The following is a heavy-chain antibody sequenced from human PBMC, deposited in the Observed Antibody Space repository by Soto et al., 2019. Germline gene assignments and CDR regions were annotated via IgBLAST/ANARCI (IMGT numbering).Heavy chain of an antibody. CDR3: ARDRGGITVSSKPLGEWFDP. Sequence: QVQLQESGPGLVRPSETLSLTCTVSGAFLNNFFWSWIRQTPGKGLAGIGYVSQGGAAAYLAEGATSSFDASLESRVTISLDLHKNQFSLRVTSVTAADTAVDYCARDRGGITVSSKPLGEWFDPWGQGTLVTVSS. CDR1: GAFLNNFF. V-gene: IGHV4-59*01. CDR2: VSQGGAAAYLAEGATS. D-gene: IGHD3-16*01. J-gene: IGHJ5*02.